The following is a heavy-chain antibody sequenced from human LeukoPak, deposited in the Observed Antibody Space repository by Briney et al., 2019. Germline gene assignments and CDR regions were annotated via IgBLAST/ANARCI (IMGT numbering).Heavy chain of an antibody. CDR1: GGSFSGYY. J-gene: IGHJ4*02. CDR3: ASGPVGAEDY. V-gene: IGHV4-34*01. Sequence: PSEPLSLPCAVYGGSFSGYYWSWIRQPPGKGLEWIGEINHSGSTNYNPPLKSRVTISVDTSKNQFSLKLSSVTAADTAVYYCASGPVGAEDYWGQGTLVTVSS. CDR2: INHSGST. D-gene: IGHD1-26*01.